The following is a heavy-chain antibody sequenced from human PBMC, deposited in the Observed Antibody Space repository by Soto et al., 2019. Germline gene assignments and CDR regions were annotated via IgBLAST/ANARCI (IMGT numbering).Heavy chain of an antibody. CDR1: GGSISSGGYY. Sequence: TLSLTCTVSGGSISSGGYYWSWIRQHPGKGLEWIGYIYYSGSTYYNPSLKSRVTISVDTSKNQFSLKLSSVTAADTAVYYCARERREDGMKYYYYGMDVWGQGKTVNVS. V-gene: IGHV4-31*03. J-gene: IGHJ6*02. CDR2: IYYSGST. D-gene: IGHD1-20*01. CDR3: ARERREDGMKYYYYGMDV.